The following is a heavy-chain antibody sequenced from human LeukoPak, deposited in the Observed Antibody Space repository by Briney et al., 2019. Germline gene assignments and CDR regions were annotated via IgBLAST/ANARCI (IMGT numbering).Heavy chain of an antibody. CDR1: GGSISSSSYY. Sequence: SETLSLTCTVSGGSISSSSYYWGWIRQPPGKGLEWIGSIYYTGSTYYNPSLKSRVTISVDTSKNQFSLKLSSVTAADTAVYYCAALRAATAFDYWGQGTLVTVSS. V-gene: IGHV4-39*01. D-gene: IGHD2-15*01. CDR3: AALRAATAFDY. J-gene: IGHJ4*02. CDR2: IYYTGST.